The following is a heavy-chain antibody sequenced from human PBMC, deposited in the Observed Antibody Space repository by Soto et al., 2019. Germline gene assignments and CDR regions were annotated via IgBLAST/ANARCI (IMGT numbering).Heavy chain of an antibody. D-gene: IGHD3-9*01. J-gene: IGHJ4*02. Sequence: QLQLQESGPGLVKPSETLSLTCTVSGGSISSSSYYWGWIRQPPGKGLEWIGSIYYSGSTYYNPSLKSRVTISVDTSKNQFSLKLSSVTAADTAVYYCASLHGQLRYFLFDYWGQGTLVTVSS. CDR3: ASLHGQLRYFLFDY. CDR1: GGSISSSSYY. V-gene: IGHV4-39*01. CDR2: IYYSGST.